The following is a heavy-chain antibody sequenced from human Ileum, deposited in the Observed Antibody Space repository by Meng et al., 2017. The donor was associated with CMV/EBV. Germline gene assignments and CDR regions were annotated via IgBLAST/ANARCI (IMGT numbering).Heavy chain of an antibody. CDR1: GFTFSSDW. CDR2: VDRDGSGT. V-gene: IGHV3-74*01. CDR3: LLIAGATEGGVDAFDI. D-gene: IGHD1-26*01. Sequence: GESLKISCAASGFTFSSDWLHWVRQAPGKGLVWVSRVDRDGSGTSYADAVKVRFTISRDNAKNTLHLQMNSLRVEDTAVYYCLLIAGATEGGVDAFDIWGQGTKVTVSS. J-gene: IGHJ3*02.